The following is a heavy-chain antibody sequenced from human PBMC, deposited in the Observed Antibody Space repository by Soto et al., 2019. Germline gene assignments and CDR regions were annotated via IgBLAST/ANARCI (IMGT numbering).Heavy chain of an antibody. CDR1: GFTFSSYA. CDR3: AKEFSAIVVVPAARAFDI. Sequence: QSGGSLRLSCAASGFTFSSYAMSWVRQAPGKGLEWVSAISGSGGSAYYADSVKGRFTISRDNSKYTLYLQMNSLRDEDTAVYYCAKEFSAIVVVPAARAFDIWGQGTMVTVSS. CDR2: ISGSGGSA. J-gene: IGHJ3*02. V-gene: IGHV3-23*01. D-gene: IGHD2-2*01.